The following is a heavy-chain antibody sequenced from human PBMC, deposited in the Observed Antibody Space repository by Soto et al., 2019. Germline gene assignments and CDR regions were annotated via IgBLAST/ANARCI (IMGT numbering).Heavy chain of an antibody. CDR2: IYYSGST. Sequence: GSLRLSCSASGFTFSSYAMHWVRQPPGKGLERVGYIYYSGSTNYNPSLKSRVTISVDTSKNQFSLKLSSVTAADTAVYYCAGRLGYCSGGSCNQNYYYYMDVWGKGTKVTVSS. D-gene: IGHD2-15*01. J-gene: IGHJ6*03. V-gene: IGHV4-59*08. CDR1: GFTFSSYA. CDR3: AGRLGYCSGGSCNQNYYYYMDV.